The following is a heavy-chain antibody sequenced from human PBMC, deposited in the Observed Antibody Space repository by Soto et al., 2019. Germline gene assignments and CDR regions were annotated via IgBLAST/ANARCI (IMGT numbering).Heavy chain of an antibody. V-gene: IGHV3-74*01. J-gene: IGHJ6*03. CDR3: ARDHHCSSTSCADYYYYYYMDF. D-gene: IGHD2-2*01. Sequence: GGSLRLSCAASGFTFSSYWMHWVRQAPGKGLVWVSRINSDGSSTSYADSVKGRFTISRDNAKNTLYLQMNSLRAEDTAVYYCARDHHCSSTSCADYYYYYYMDFWGKGTKVPVSS. CDR2: INSDGSST. CDR1: GFTFSSYW.